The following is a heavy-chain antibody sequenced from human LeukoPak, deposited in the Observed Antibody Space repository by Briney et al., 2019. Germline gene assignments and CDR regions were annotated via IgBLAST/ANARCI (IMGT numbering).Heavy chain of an antibody. J-gene: IGHJ4*02. V-gene: IGHV3-23*01. CDR1: GFTFSSYA. D-gene: IGHD1-26*01. CDR3: AKARELPTSEFDY. Sequence: GGSLRLSCAASGFTFSSYAMSWVRQAPGKGLEWVSAISGSGGSTYYADSVKGRFTISRENSKNTLYLQMNSLRAEDTAVYYCAKARELPTSEFDYWGQGTLVTVSS. CDR2: ISGSGGST.